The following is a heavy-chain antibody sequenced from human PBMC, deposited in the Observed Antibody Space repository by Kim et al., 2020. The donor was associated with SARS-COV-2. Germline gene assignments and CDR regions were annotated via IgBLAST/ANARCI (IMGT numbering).Heavy chain of an antibody. Sequence: SETLSLTCAVYGGSFSGYYWSWIRQPPGKGLEWIGEINHSGSTNYNPSLKSRVTISVDTSKNQFSLKLSSVTAADTAVYYCAQRKGSKGYCSGGSCYTGGYYYGMDVWGQGTTVTVSS. D-gene: IGHD2-15*01. V-gene: IGHV4-34*01. CDR2: INHSGST. CDR3: AQRKGSKGYCSGGSCYTGGYYYGMDV. J-gene: IGHJ6*02. CDR1: GGSFSGYY.